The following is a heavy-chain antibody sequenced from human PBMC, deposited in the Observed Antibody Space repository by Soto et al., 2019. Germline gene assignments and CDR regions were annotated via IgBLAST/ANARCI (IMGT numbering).Heavy chain of an antibody. Sequence: QLQLQESGPGLVKSSETLSLACNVSGDSISGSNFYWSWIRQSPGKGLEWIGTIYYNGMKVHYTPSLKNRVTISVDSSKNQVSLSVSSVTAADTAIYFCARHARCGWPENWFDPWGQGALVTVSS. D-gene: IGHD1-26*01. CDR1: GDSISGSNFY. V-gene: IGHV4-39*01. J-gene: IGHJ5*02. CDR3: ARHARCGWPENWFDP. CDR2: IYYNGMKV.